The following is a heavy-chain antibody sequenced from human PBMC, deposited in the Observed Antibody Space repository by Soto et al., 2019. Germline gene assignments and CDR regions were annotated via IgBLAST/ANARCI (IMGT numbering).Heavy chain of an antibody. CDR1: GGSFTTGGRY. D-gene: IGHD1-1*01. Sequence: QVRLQEWGPGLVKPSQTLSLKCSVSGGSFTTGGRYWSWIRQLPGKGLEWIGDIYYSGNTYYNASLKSRVTIAVEAAKNQFSLKLSSVTAADTPLYYCAQALVFTGGDGFDIWGQGRLVTVSS. J-gene: IGHJ3*02. CDR3: AQALVFTGGDGFDI. CDR2: IYYSGNT. V-gene: IGHV4-31*02.